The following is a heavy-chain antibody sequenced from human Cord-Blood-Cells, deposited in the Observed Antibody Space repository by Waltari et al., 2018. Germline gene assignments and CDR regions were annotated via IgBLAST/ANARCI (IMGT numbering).Heavy chain of an antibody. J-gene: IGHJ3*02. V-gene: IGHV4-39*07. D-gene: IGHD1-26*01. CDR2: IYYSGST. Sequence: QLQLQESGPGLVKPSETLSLTCTVSGGSISSSSYYWGWIRQPPGKGLEWIGSIYYSGSTYYNPSLKSRVTISVDTSKNQFSLKLSSVTAADMAVYYCASSSIVGATHAFDIWGQGTMVTVSS. CDR3: ASSSIVGATHAFDI. CDR1: GGSISSSSYY.